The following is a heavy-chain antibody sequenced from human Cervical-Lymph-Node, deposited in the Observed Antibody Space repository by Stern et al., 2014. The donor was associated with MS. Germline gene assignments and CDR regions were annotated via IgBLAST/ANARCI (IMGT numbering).Heavy chain of an antibody. CDR2: IVVGSGNT. D-gene: IGHD1-14*01. Sequence: QLVESGPEVKKPGTSVKVSCKASGFTFISSGVQWVRQARGQRLEWIGWIVVGSGNTNYAQKFQERVTITRDMSTSTAYMELSSLRSDDTAMYYCAAGTITMGATGYWGQGTLVTVSS. V-gene: IGHV1-58*01. CDR3: AAGTITMGATGY. J-gene: IGHJ4*02. CDR1: GFTFISSG.